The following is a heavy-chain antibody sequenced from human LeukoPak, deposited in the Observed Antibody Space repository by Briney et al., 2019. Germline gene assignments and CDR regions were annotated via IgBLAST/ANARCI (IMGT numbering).Heavy chain of an antibody. J-gene: IGHJ4*02. CDR1: GFTFSSYT. CDR2: IYGGGST. D-gene: IGHD3-9*01. CDR3: ARVRVTGYSNFAY. V-gene: IGHV3-53*01. Sequence: GGSLRLSCAASGFTFSSYTVNWIRQAPGKGLEWVSVIYGGGSTYYADSVKGRFTISRDTPKNTLYLQMNSLRVEDTAVYYCARVRVTGYSNFAYWGQGTLVTVSS.